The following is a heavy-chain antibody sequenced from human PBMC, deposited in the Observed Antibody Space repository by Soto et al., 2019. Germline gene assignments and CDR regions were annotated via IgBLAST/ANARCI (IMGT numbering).Heavy chain of an antibody. D-gene: IGHD2-8*01. J-gene: IGHJ6*02. CDR3: ARDSTYCTNGVCNRYYYYGMDV. V-gene: IGHV3-74*01. CDR1: GFTFSSYW. CDR2: INSDGSST. Sequence: GGSLRLSCAASGFTFSSYWMHWVRQAPGKGLVWVSRINSDGSSTSYADSVKGRFTISRDNAKNRLYLQMNSRRAEDTAVYYCARDSTYCTNGVCNRYYYYGMDVWGQGTTVTVSS.